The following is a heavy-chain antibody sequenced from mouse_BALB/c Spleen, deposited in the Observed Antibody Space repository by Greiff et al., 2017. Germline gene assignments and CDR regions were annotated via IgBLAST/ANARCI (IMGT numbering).Heavy chain of an antibody. Sequence: DVMLVESGGGLVKPGGSLKLSCAASGFTFSSYAMSWVRQTPEKRLEWVASISSGGSTYYPDSVKGRFTISRDNARNILYLQMSSLRSEDTAMYYCARGREFTTAPFDYWGQGTTLTVSS. CDR3: ARGREFTTAPFDY. D-gene: IGHD1-2*01. V-gene: IGHV5-6-5*01. J-gene: IGHJ2*01. CDR2: ISSGGST. CDR1: GFTFSSYA.